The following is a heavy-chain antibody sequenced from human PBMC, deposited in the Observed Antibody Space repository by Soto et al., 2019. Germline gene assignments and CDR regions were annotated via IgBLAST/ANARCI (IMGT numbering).Heavy chain of an antibody. D-gene: IGHD3-22*01. CDR3: AKSPKYYDSSGYDIFDY. Sequence: GGSLRLSCAASGFTFSSYAMSWVHQAPGKGLEWVSAISGSGGSTYYADSVKGRFTISRDNSKNTLYLQMNSLRAEDTAVYYCAKSPKYYDSSGYDIFDYWGQGTLVTVSS. J-gene: IGHJ4*02. CDR1: GFTFSSYA. V-gene: IGHV3-23*01. CDR2: ISGSGGST.